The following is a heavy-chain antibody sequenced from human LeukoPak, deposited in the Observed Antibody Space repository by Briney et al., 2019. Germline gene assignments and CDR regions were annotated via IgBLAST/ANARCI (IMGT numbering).Heavy chain of an antibody. CDR1: GFIFSNNA. D-gene: IGHD6-13*01. V-gene: IGHV3-23*01. J-gene: IGHJ4*02. Sequence: GGSLRHSRAAAGFIFSNNAITWVRQAPGKGLEWVSSITASGDRTFNADSVKGRFTISRDNSKNTLYLLMNSLRAEDTALYYCARSTAASASDFWGQGTLVSVSS. CDR3: ARSTAASASDF. CDR2: ITASGDRT.